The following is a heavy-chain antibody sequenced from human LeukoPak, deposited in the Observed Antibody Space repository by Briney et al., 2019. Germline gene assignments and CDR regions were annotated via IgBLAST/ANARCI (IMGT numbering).Heavy chain of an antibody. CDR1: GFTFSSYG. J-gene: IGHJ4*02. CDR2: IWYDGSNK. Sequence: GRSLRLPCAASGFTFSSYGMHWVRQAPGKGLEWVAVIWYDGSNKYYADSVKGRFTISRDNSKNTLYLQMNSLRAEDTAVYYCAKDRNVVVVPAAPDDWGQGTLVTVSS. V-gene: IGHV3-33*06. D-gene: IGHD2-2*01. CDR3: AKDRNVVVVPAAPDD.